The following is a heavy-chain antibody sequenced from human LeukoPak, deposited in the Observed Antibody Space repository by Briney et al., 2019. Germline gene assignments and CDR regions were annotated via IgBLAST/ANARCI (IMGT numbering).Heavy chain of an antibody. J-gene: IGHJ4*02. CDR2: IYYSGST. Sequence: PSETLSLTCTVSGGSISSGDYYWSWIRQYPGKGLEGIGYIYYSGSTYYNPSLKSRVSISVDTSNSQFSLKLSSVTAADTAVYYCARDRAYSVSSGIDYWGQGTLVTVSS. V-gene: IGHV4-31*03. D-gene: IGHD3-22*01. CDR3: ARDRAYSVSSGIDY. CDR1: GGSISSGDYY.